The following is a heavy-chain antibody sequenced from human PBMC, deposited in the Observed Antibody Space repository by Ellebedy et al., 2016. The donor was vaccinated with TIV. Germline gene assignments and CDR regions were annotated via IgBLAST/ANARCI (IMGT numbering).Heavy chain of an antibody. J-gene: IGHJ4*02. Sequence: MPSETLSLTCTVSGDSISGHYWSWIRQSPGKGLEWIGYIFYNGDTNYVPSLKSPVTMSVDTSKNQFSLRLSSVTAADTAFYYCARTDPWQPIDDWGQGILVSVSS. V-gene: IGHV4-59*08. CDR3: ARTDPWQPIDD. CDR1: GDSISGHY. D-gene: IGHD2-21*02. CDR2: IFYNGDT.